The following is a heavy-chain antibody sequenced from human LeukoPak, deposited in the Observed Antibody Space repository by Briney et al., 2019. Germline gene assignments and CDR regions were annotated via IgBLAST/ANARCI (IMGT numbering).Heavy chain of an antibody. D-gene: IGHD1-26*01. J-gene: IGHJ4*02. CDR2: IYENGRT. CDR3: ARDWELGH. Sequence: PSETLSLTCTVSGGSIGHFFWSWIRQSPGEGLEWIGFIYENGRTSYNPSLKSRVTISVDMSKNQFSLRLTSMTAADTAVYYCARDWELGHWGRGILVTVTS. V-gene: IGHV4-59*01. CDR1: GGSIGHFF.